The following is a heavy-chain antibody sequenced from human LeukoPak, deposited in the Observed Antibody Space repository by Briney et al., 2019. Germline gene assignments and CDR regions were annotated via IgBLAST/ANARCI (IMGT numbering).Heavy chain of an antibody. CDR3: TSEGGADY. D-gene: IGHD4-17*01. V-gene: IGHV3-73*01. J-gene: IGHJ4*02. Sequence: GGSLILSCAASGFTFSGSAMHWVRQASGKGLEWVGRIRSKVNTYATAYAASVKGRFTISRDDSNNTAYLQMNSLKTEDTAVYYCTSEGGADYWGQGTLVTVSS. CDR1: GFTFSGSA. CDR2: IRSKVNTYAT.